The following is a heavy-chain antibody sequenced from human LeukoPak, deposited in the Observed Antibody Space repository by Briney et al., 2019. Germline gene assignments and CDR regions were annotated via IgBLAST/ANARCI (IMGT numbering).Heavy chain of an antibody. V-gene: IGHV4-34*01. J-gene: IGHJ5*02. CDR3: ARRVGFGSGSWFDP. D-gene: IGHD3-10*01. CDR1: GGSFSGYY. CDR2: INHSGST. Sequence: PSEALSLTCAVYGGSFSGYYWSWIRQPPGKGLEWIGEINHSGSTNYNPSLKSRVTISVDTSKNQFSLKLSSVTAADTAVYYCARRVGFGSGSWFDPWGQGTLVTVSS.